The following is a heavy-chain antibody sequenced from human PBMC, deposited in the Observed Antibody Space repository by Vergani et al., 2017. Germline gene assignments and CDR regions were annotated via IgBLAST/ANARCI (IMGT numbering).Heavy chain of an antibody. J-gene: IGHJ2*01. D-gene: IGHD6-13*01. CDR2: INWNSDSI. Sequence: DVDLVESGGGLVQPGRSLRLSCAASGFTFDDYAMHWVRHAPGKGLEWVSGINWNSDSIAYADSVKGRFTISRDNAKNSLYLQMNSLRAEDTALYYCVKDIAASGNYWYFDLWGRGTLVTVSS. CDR1: GFTFDDYA. V-gene: IGHV3-9*01. CDR3: VKDIAASGNYWYFDL.